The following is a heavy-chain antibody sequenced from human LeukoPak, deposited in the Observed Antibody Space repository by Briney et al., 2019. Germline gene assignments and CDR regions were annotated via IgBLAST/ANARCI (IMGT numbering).Heavy chain of an antibody. D-gene: IGHD6-13*01. V-gene: IGHV4-38-2*02. CDR2: IYHSGST. CDR3: ARVNSSSWYYFDY. CDR1: GYSISSGYY. Sequence: SETLSLTYTVSGYSISSGYYWGWIRQPPGKGLEWIGSIYHSGSTYYNPSLKSRVTISVDTSKNQFSLKLSSVTAADTAVYYCARVNSSSWYYFDYWGQGTLVTVSS. J-gene: IGHJ4*02.